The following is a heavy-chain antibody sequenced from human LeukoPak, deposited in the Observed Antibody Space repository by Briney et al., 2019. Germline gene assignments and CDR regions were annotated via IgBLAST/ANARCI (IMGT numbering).Heavy chain of an antibody. V-gene: IGHV1-46*01. D-gene: IGHD4-23*01. J-gene: IGHJ3*02. CDR3: ARDPDYGGSPGAFDI. CDR2: INPSGGST. Sequence: ASVKVSCKASGYTLTSYYMHWVRQAPGQGLEWMGIINPSGGSTSYAQKFQGRVTMTRDTSTSTVYMELSSLRSEDTAVYYCARDPDYGGSPGAFDIWGQGTMVTVSS. CDR1: GYTLTSYY.